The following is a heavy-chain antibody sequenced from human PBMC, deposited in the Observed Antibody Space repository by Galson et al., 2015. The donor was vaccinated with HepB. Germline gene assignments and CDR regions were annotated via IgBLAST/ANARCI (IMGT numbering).Heavy chain of an antibody. CDR1: GYTFTRYA. CDR3: ARDYYYDSSGHYYYYGMDV. J-gene: IGHJ6*02. Sequence: SCKASGYTFTRYAMHWVRQAPGQRLGWMGWINAGNGNTKYSQKFQGRVTITRDTSASTAYMELSSLRSEDTAVYYCARDYYYDSSGHYYYYGMDVWGQGTTVSVSS. V-gene: IGHV1-3*01. D-gene: IGHD3-22*01. CDR2: INAGNGNT.